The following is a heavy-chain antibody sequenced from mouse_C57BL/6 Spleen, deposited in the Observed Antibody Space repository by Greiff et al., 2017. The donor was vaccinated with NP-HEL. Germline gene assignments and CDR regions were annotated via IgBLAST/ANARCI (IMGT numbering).Heavy chain of an antibody. Sequence: QVQLKQPGAELVKPGASVKLSCKASGYTFTSYWMHWVKQRPGQGLEWIGMIHPNSGSTNYNEKFKSKATLTVDKSSSTAYMQLSSLTSEDSAVYYCATAQVTSDYWGQGTTLTVSS. CDR2: IHPNSGST. CDR1: GYTFTSYW. J-gene: IGHJ2*01. D-gene: IGHD3-2*02. CDR3: ATAQVTSDY. V-gene: IGHV1-64*01.